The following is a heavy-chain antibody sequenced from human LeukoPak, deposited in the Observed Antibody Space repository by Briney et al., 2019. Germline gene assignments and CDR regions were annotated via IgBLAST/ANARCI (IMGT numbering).Heavy chain of an antibody. J-gene: IGHJ5*02. CDR1: GGSISSGGYS. CDR3: ARTHITMVRGVISEDNWFDP. Sequence: PSETLSLTCAVSGGSISSGGYSWSWIRQPPGKGLEWIGYIYHSGSTYYNPSLKSRVTISVDRSKNQFSLKLSSVTAADTAVYYCARTHITMVRGVISEDNWFDPWGQGTLVTVSS. CDR2: IYHSGST. D-gene: IGHD3-10*01. V-gene: IGHV4-30-2*01.